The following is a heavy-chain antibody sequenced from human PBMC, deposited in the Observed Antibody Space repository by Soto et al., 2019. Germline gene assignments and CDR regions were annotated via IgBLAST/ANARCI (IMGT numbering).Heavy chain of an antibody. V-gene: IGHV1-3*01. CDR2: INAGNGNT. Sequence: ASVKVSCKASGYTFSDYAIHWVRQAPGQSLEWMGWINAGNGNTKYSQNFQGRVTNTRDTSADTAYMELGSLRSEDTAVYYCAREGSMTASPHNCWFDAWGQGTLGTVSS. J-gene: IGHJ5*02. CDR1: GYTFSDYA. CDR3: AREGSMTASPHNCWFDA. D-gene: IGHD1-1*01.